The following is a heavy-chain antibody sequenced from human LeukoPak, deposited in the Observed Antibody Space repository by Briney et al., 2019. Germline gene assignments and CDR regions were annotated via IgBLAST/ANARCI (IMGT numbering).Heavy chain of an antibody. CDR3: ARISGPMIVVDNNWFDP. Sequence: ASVKVSCKASGGTFSSYAISWVRQAPGQGLEWMGRILPILGIANYAQKFQGRVTMTTDTSTSTAYMELRSLRSDDTAVYYCARISGPMIVVDNNWFDPWGQGTLVTVSS. J-gene: IGHJ5*02. CDR1: GGTFSSYA. CDR2: ILPILGIA. V-gene: IGHV1-69*04. D-gene: IGHD3-22*01.